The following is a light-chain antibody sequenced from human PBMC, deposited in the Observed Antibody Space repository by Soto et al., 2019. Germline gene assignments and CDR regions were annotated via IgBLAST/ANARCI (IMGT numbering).Light chain of an antibody. V-gene: IGKV3-15*01. CDR3: QQYNIWPRA. J-gene: IGKJ1*01. CDR1: QSVSSN. CDR2: GAS. Sequence: EIVMTQSPATLSVSPGERATLSCRASQSVSSNLAWYQQKHGQAPRLLIYGASTRATAFPARFSGSGSGTEFTLPISSLQSEDFAVYYCQQYNIWPRAFGQGTKLEIQ.